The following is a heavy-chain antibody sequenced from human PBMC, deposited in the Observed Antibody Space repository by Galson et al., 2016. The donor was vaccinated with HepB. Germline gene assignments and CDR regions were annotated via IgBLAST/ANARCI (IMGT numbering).Heavy chain of an antibody. J-gene: IGHJ6*02. D-gene: IGHD5-18*01. CDR1: GFTVSSNY. Sequence: SLRLSCAASGFTVSSNYMSWVRQAPGKGLEWVSVIYSGGSTYYADSVKGRFTISRDTSKNTLYLQMNSLRAEDTAVYYCARGGRDTAMDYYYYGMDVWGQGTTVTVPS. CDR3: ARGGRDTAMDYYYYGMDV. V-gene: IGHV3-66*01. CDR2: IYSGGST.